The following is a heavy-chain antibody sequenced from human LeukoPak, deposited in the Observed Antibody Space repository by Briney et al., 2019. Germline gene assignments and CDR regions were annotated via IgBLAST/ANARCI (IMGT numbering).Heavy chain of an antibody. CDR1: GYTFTSYG. D-gene: IGHD3-10*01. Sequence: ASVKVSCKASGYTFTSYGISWVRQAPGQGLEWMGWISAYNGNTNYAQKLQGRVTMTTDTSTSTAYMELRSLRSDDTAVYYCAGGILWFGELPHYGMDVWGQGTTVTVSS. CDR2: ISAYNGNT. CDR3: AGGILWFGELPHYGMDV. J-gene: IGHJ6*02. V-gene: IGHV1-18*01.